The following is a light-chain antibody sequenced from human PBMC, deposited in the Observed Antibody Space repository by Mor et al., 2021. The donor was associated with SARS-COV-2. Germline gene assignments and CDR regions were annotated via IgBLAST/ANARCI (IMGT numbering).Light chain of an antibody. CDR2: DVS. J-gene: IGLJ7*01. V-gene: IGLV2-14*03. CDR3: SSYTSRATLV. Sequence: QQYPGKAPKVIIFDVSDRPSGISARFSGSKSGNTASLTISGLQPEDEADYYCSSYTSRATLVFGGGT.